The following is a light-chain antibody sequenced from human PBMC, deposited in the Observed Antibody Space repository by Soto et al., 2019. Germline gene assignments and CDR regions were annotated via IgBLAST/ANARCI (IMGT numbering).Light chain of an antibody. V-gene: IGLV1-40*01. CDR2: GNK. Sequence: QPVLTQPPSVSGAPGQTVTISCSGTSSNIGADYDVHWYQQLPGTAPKRLIYGNKYRPSGVPDRFSGSKSGTSASLAITGLQAEDEADYYCQSYDLSLSAWVFGGGTKLTVL. CDR1: SSNIGADYD. J-gene: IGLJ3*02. CDR3: QSYDLSLSAWV.